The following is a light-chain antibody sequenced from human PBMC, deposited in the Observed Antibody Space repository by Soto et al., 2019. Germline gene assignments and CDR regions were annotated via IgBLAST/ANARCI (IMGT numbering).Light chain of an antibody. J-gene: IGLJ2*01. V-gene: IGLV1-40*01. Sequence: QSVLTQSPSVSGAPGQGVTISCTGSSSNIGAGYDVHWYQQLPGTAPKLLIFGNNNRPPGVPDRFSGSKSGTSASLAITGVQAEDEADYYCQSYDSSLSGVIFGGGTKLTVL. CDR1: SSNIGAGYD. CDR3: QSYDSSLSGVI. CDR2: GNN.